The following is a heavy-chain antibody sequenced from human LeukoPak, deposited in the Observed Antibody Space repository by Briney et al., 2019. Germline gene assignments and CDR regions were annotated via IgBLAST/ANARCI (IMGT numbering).Heavy chain of an antibody. CDR1: GLTFSTST. V-gene: IGHV3-23*01. CDR3: AKDGYCDSTSCQFDF. CDR2: IDGGGTT. Sequence: PGGSLRLSCAASGLTFSTSTFSWVRQAPGKGLEWVSAIDGGGTTYYADSAKGRFAISRDKSKNTLSLHMASLTAEDTAIYFCAKDGYCDSTSCQFDFWGQGTLVTVSS. D-gene: IGHD2-2*03. J-gene: IGHJ4*02.